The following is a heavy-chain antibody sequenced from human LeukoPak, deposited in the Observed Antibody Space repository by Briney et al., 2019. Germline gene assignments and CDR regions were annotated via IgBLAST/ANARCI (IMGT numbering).Heavy chain of an antibody. CDR2: IYSGGST. Sequence: GGSLRLSCAASGFTVSSNYMSWVRQAPGKGLEWVSVIYSGGSTYYADSVKGRFTISRDNSKNTLYLQMSSLRAEDTAVYYCARDGLNDYSFYGMDVWGQGTTVTVSS. CDR3: ARDGLNDYSFYGMDV. V-gene: IGHV3-66*01. CDR1: GFTVSSNY. J-gene: IGHJ6*02. D-gene: IGHD4-11*01.